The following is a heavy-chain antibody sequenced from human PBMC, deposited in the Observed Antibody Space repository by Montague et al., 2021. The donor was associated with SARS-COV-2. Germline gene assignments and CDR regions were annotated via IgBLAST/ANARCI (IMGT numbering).Heavy chain of an antibody. J-gene: IGHJ4*02. V-gene: IGHV3-30-3*01. CDR1: GFTFSSYA. Sequence: SLRLSCAAPGFTFSSYAMHWARQAPGKGLEWVAVISYDGSNKYYADSVKGRFTISRDNSKNTLYLQMNSLRAEDTAVYYCARDLLGSGWYGFDYWGQGTLVTVSS. CDR3: ARDLLGSGWYGFDY. D-gene: IGHD6-19*01. CDR2: ISYDGSNK.